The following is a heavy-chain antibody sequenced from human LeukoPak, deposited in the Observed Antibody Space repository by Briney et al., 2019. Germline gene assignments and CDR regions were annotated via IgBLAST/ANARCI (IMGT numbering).Heavy chain of an antibody. J-gene: IGHJ4*02. CDR3: ARESGDLDY. V-gene: IGHV3-48*04. D-gene: IGHD1-26*01. CDR1: EFIFSSYS. Sequence: GGSLRLSCAASEFIFSSYSMNWVRQAPGKGLEWVSYISSSSSTKYYADSVEGRFTNSRDNAKNSLYLQMDSLRAEDTAVYYCARESGDLDYWGQGTLVTVSS. CDR2: ISSSSSTK.